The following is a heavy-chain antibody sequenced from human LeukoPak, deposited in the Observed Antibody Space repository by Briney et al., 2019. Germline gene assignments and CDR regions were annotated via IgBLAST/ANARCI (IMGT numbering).Heavy chain of an antibody. CDR3: AKKLGSSSWSGDY. V-gene: IGHV3-23*01. CDR2: ISGSGGST. Sequence: PGRSLRLSCAASGFTFDDYAMSWVRQAPGKGLEWVSAISGSGGSTYYADSVKGRFTISRDNSKNTLYLQMNSLRAEDTAVYYCAKKLGSSSWSGDYWGQGTLVTVSS. D-gene: IGHD6-13*01. J-gene: IGHJ4*02. CDR1: GFTFDDYA.